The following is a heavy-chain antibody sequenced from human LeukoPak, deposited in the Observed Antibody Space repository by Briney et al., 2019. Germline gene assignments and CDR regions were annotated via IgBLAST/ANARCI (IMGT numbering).Heavy chain of an antibody. CDR1: GYTFTSYG. V-gene: IGHV1-18*01. CDR2: ISAYNGNT. J-gene: IGHJ4*02. Sequence: ASVKVSCKASGYTFTSYGISWVRQAPGQGLEWMGWISAYNGNTNYAQKLQDRVIMTADTSTSTAYMDLRSLRSDDTAVYYCARDTSGYSSSWYALEPPMDYWGQGTLVTVSS. CDR3: ARDTSGYSSSWYALEPPMDY. D-gene: IGHD6-13*01.